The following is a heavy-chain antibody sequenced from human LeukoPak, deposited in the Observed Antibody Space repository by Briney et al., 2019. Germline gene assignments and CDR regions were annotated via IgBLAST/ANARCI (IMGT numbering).Heavy chain of an antibody. CDR2: IYHSGST. D-gene: IGHD4-17*01. CDR3: ARSNGDYNWFDP. Sequence: PSETLSLTCAVSGYSISSGYYWGWIRQPPGEGLEWIGSIYHSGSTYYNPSLKSRVTISVDTSKNQFSLKLSSVTAADTAVYYCARSNGDYNWFDPWGQGTLVTVSS. CDR1: GYSISSGYY. J-gene: IGHJ5*02. V-gene: IGHV4-38-2*01.